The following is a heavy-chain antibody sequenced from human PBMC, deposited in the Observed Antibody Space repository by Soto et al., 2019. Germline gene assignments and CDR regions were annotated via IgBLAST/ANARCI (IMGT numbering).Heavy chain of an antibody. V-gene: IGHV1-69*13. D-gene: IGHD2-2*02. CDR1: GGTFSSYA. CDR3: ATAPTYCSSTSCYTYGMDV. CDR2: IIPIFGTA. J-gene: IGHJ6*02. Sequence: SVKVSCKASGGTFSSYAISWVRQAPGQGLEWMGGIIPIFGTANYAQKFQGRVTITADESTSTAYMELSSLRSEDTAVYYCATAPTYCSSTSCYTYGMDVWGQGTTVTVS.